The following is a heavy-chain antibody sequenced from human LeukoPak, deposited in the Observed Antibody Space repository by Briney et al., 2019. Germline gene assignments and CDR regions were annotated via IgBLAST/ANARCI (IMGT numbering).Heavy chain of an antibody. Sequence: ASVKVSCKVSGYTFTSYGISWVRQAPGQGLEWMGWISAYNGNTNYAQKLQGRVTMTTDTSTSTAYMELRSLRSDDTAVYYCARDQVDPLAAAGNYYYYYGMDVWGQGTTVTVSS. CDR2: ISAYNGNT. J-gene: IGHJ6*02. CDR1: GYTFTSYG. D-gene: IGHD6-13*01. V-gene: IGHV1-18*01. CDR3: ARDQVDPLAAAGNYYYYYGMDV.